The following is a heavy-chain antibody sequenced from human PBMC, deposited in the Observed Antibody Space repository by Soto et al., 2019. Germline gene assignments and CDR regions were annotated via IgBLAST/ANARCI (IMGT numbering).Heavy chain of an antibody. CDR1: GYTFTSYG. D-gene: IGHD2-21*02. V-gene: IGHV1-18*01. CDR3: ASSYCGVDCYSNLPLDYYYYGMDV. Sequence: QVQLVQSGAEVKKPGASVKVSCKASGYTFTSYGISWVRQAPGQGLEWMGWISAYSGNTNYAQKLQGRVTMTTDTSTSTAYMELRSLRSDDTAVYYCASSYCGVDCYSNLPLDYYYYGMDVWGQGTTVTVSS. J-gene: IGHJ6*02. CDR2: ISAYSGNT.